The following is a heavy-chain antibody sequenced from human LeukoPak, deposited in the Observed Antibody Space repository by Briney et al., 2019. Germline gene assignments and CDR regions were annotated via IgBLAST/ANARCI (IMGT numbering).Heavy chain of an antibody. CDR2: IYYRSKWSN. D-gene: IGHD3-10*01. J-gene: IGHJ4*02. CDR3: ARLGSGSNY. CDR1: GDSVSSKSV. V-gene: IGHV6-1*01. Sequence: SQTLSLTCAISGDSVSSKSVWNWIRQSPSRGLEWLGRIYYRSKWSNNYAVSVKSRITINPDTSKNQFSLQLSSVTAEDTAVYYCARLGSGSNYWGQGTLVTVSS.